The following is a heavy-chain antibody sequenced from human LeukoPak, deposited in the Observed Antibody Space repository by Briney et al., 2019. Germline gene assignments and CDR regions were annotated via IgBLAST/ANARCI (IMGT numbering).Heavy chain of an antibody. V-gene: IGHV3-9*01. Sequence: GRSLRLSCAASGFTFDDYAMHWVRQAPGKGLEWVSGISWNSGSIVYADSVKGRFTISRDNAKNSLYLQMNSLGAEDTALYYCAKDRAEDIVGGFDYWGQGTLVTVSS. D-gene: IGHD2-15*01. J-gene: IGHJ4*02. CDR3: AKDRAEDIVGGFDY. CDR1: GFTFDDYA. CDR2: ISWNSGSI.